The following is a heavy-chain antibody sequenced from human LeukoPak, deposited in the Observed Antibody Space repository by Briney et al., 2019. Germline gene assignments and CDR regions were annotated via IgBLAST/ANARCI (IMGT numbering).Heavy chain of an antibody. CDR1: GFTFSSYA. CDR3: AREVGYSGYDSSSYYFDY. J-gene: IGHJ4*02. Sequence: SCAASGFTFSSYAISWVRQAPGQGLEWMGGIIPIFGTASYAQKFQGRVTITADESTSTAYMELSSLRSEDTAVYYCAREVGYSGYDSSSYYFDYWGQGTLVTVSS. V-gene: IGHV1-69*01. CDR2: IIPIFGTA. D-gene: IGHD5-12*01.